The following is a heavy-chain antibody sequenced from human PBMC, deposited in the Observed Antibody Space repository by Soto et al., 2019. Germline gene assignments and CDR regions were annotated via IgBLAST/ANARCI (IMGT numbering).Heavy chain of an antibody. Sequence: EVQLVESGGGLVKPGGSLRLSCAASGFTFSSYSMNWVRQAPGKGLEWVSSISSSSSYIYYADSVKGRFTISRDNAKNSLYLQKNSRRAEDKAVDYCARGYCCSTTCYYYYYMDVWGKGTTVTVSS. CDR3: ARGYCCSTTCYYYYYMDV. CDR1: GFTFSSYS. CDR2: ISSSSSYI. D-gene: IGHD2-2*01. V-gene: IGHV3-21*01. J-gene: IGHJ6*03.